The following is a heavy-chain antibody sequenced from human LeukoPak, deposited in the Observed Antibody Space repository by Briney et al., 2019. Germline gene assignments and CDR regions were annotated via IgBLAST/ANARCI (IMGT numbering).Heavy chain of an antibody. J-gene: IGHJ4*02. CDR2: ISGGGDST. Sequence: GGSLRLSCAASGFTFSTYYMNWVRQAPGKGLEWLSAISGGGDSTYYADSVKGRFTISRDNAKDTLYLQMNSLTAEDTAVYFCARGGYSYGSQYYFDYWGQGTLVTVFS. CDR1: GFTFSTYY. V-gene: IGHV3-23*01. CDR3: ARGGYSYGSQYYFDY. D-gene: IGHD3-16*02.